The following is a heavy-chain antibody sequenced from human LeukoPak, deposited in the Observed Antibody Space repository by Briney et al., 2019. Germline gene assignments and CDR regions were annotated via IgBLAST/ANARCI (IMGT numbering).Heavy chain of an antibody. CDR3: VKDRGGSPFYGMDV. D-gene: IGHD1-26*01. Sequence: PGGSLRLSWAGSGFTFSSYAMGWARQAPGKGRGGVSTIRGGGGAGTYYADSGKGRFTVSRDNSRNTLYLPMNSLRAEDTAVYYCVKDRGGSPFYGMDVWGQGTTVTVSS. J-gene: IGHJ6*02. CDR2: IRGGGGAGT. CDR1: GFTFSSYA. V-gene: IGHV3-23*01.